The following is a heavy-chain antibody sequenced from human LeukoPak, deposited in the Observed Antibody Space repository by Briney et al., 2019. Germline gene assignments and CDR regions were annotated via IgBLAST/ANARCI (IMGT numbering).Heavy chain of an antibody. CDR2: IKNAGIDT. CDR1: GFMFSNYY. Sequence: PGGSLRLSCVGSGFMFSNYYMYWVRQAPGKGLVWVSRIKNAGIDTIYADSVKGRLTVSRDNAKNTVYLQMSSLRAEDTAVYYCARGGYGHNMDVWGEGTTVTVSS. V-gene: IGHV3-74*01. CDR3: ARGGYGHNMDV. D-gene: IGHD3-10*01. J-gene: IGHJ6*03.